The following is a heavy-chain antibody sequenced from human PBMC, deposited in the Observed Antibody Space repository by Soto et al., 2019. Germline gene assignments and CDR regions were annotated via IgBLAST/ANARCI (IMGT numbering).Heavy chain of an antibody. J-gene: IGHJ4*02. V-gene: IGHV1-46*01. CDR2: INPSGGST. Sequence: ASVKVSCKASGYTFTSYYMHWVRQAPGQGLEWMGIINPSGGSTSYAQKFQGRVTMTRDTSTNTVHMELNMLTSDDTAVYYCMRGGGGDSPIDYWGQGTQVTVS. CDR1: GYTFTSYY. CDR3: MRGGGGDSPIDY. D-gene: IGHD2-21*01.